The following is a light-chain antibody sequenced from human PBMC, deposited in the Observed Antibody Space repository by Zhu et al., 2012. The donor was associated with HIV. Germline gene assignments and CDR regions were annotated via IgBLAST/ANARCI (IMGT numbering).Light chain of an antibody. Sequence: IVLTQSPGTLSLSPGERATLSCRASQSVSSTYLAWYQQKPGQAPRLLIHDASSRATDIPDRFSGSGSGTDFTLTISRLEPEDSALYYCQHYSGSPLYTFGQGTKLEI. V-gene: IGKV3-20*01. J-gene: IGKJ2*01. CDR2: DAS. CDR1: QSVSSTY. CDR3: QHYSGSPLYT.